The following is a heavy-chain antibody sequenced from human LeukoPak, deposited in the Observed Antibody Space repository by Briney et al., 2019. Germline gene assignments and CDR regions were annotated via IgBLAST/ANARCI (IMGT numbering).Heavy chain of an antibody. V-gene: IGHV3-11*04. Sequence: PGGSLRLSCAASGFTFNNCAMSWIRQAPGKGLEWASYISSSGSTIYYADSVKGRFTISRDNAKNSLYLQMNSLRAEDTAVYYCARGAAGDAFDIWGQGTMVTVSS. CDR1: GFTFNNCA. CDR3: ARGAAGDAFDI. J-gene: IGHJ3*02. CDR2: ISSSGSTI.